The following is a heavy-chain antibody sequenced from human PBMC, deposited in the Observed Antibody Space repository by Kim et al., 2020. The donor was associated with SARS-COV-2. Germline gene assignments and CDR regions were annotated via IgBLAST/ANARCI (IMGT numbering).Heavy chain of an antibody. CDR1: GLTFNTAW. J-gene: IGHJ4*02. CDR3: TTDRGVAVRPLFDY. Sequence: GGSLRLSCAASGLTFNTAWMGWVRQAPGKGLEWVGRLKSQTDGGTTDYAPAVIGRFTISRDESRNTLYLQMNSLKVEDSALYYCTTDRGVAVRPLFDYWGQGTLFTVSS. CDR2: LKSQTDGGTT. V-gene: IGHV3-15*01. D-gene: IGHD2-8*01.